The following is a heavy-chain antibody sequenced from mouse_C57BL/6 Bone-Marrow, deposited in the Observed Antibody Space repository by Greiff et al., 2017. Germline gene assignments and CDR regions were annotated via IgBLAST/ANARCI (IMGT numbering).Heavy chain of an antibody. V-gene: IGHV1-50*01. D-gene: IGHD1-1*01. CDR3: ARDGYYGSSYYFDY. Sequence: VKLQQPGAELVKPGASVKLSCKASGYTFTSYWMQWVKQRPGQGLEWIGEIDPSDSYTNYNQKFKGKATLTVDTSSSTAYMQLSSLTSEDSAVYYCARDGYYGSSYYFDYWGQGTTLTVSS. CDR1: GYTFTSYW. J-gene: IGHJ2*01. CDR2: IDPSDSYT.